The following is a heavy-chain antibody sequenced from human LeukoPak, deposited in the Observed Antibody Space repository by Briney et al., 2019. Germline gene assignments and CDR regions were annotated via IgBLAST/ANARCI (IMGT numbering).Heavy chain of an antibody. V-gene: IGHV3-30*03. CDR3: AISTSLDV. Sequence: GGSLRLSCAAPGFTFSSYGMHWVRQAPGKGLEWVAVISYDGSNKYYADSVKGRFTISRDNSKNTLYLQMNSLRAEDTAVYYCAISTSLDVWGQGTTVTVSS. D-gene: IGHD2/OR15-2a*01. J-gene: IGHJ6*02. CDR2: ISYDGSNK. CDR1: GFTFSSYG.